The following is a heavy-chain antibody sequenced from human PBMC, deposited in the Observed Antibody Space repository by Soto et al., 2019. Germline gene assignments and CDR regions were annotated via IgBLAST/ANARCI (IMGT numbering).Heavy chain of an antibody. J-gene: IGHJ4*02. D-gene: IGHD2-15*01. V-gene: IGHV3-30*18. Sequence: HPGGSLRLSCAASGFTFSNYGMHWVRQAPGKGLEWVAVMSYDGSNKYYGDSVKGRFTISRDNSENTLYLQMNSLRAEGKAVYYCAKEVWGYCSGGTCCSFDYWGQGTLVTVSS. CDR2: MSYDGSNK. CDR1: GFTFSNYG. CDR3: AKEVWGYCSGGTCCSFDY.